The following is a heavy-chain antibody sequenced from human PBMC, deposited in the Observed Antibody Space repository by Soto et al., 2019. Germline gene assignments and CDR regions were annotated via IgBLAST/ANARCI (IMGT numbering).Heavy chain of an antibody. CDR3: MLGSGWKDFDY. D-gene: IGHD3-22*01. J-gene: IGHJ4*02. Sequence: SETLSLTCTVSGGSISSSSYYWVWIRQPPGKGLEWIGSIYYSGSTYYNPSLKSRVTISVDTSKNQFSLKLSSVTAADTAVYYCMLGSGWKDFDYWGRGTLVTVSS. CDR2: IYYSGST. CDR1: GGSISSSSYY. V-gene: IGHV4-39*01.